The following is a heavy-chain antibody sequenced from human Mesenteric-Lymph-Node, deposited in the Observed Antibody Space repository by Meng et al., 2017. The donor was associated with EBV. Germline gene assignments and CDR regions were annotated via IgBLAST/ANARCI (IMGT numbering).Heavy chain of an antibody. CDR3: ARDWSCYYYFDY. CDR1: GGSISGYS. Sequence: QVQLQESGPGLVKPSESLSPTCTGSGGSISGYSWSWIRQPPGKGLEWIGYIFYSGSTKYNPSLESRVTMSLDTSKNQFSLKLSSVTAADTAVYYCARDWSCYYYFDYWGQGTLVTVSS. V-gene: IGHV4-59*01. D-gene: IGHD3-3*01. CDR2: IFYSGST. J-gene: IGHJ4*02.